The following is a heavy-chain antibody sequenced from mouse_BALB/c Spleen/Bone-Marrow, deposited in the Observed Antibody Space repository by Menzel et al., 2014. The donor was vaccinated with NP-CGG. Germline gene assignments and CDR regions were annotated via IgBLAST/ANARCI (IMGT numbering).Heavy chain of an antibody. V-gene: IGHV14-3*02. D-gene: IGHD1-1*01. CDR1: GFNIKDTY. CDR3: ARYNYGSSQFAY. CDR2: IDPANGNT. Sequence: EVQLQESGAELVKPGASVKLSCTASGFNIKDTYMHWVKQRPEQGLEWIGRIDPANGNTKYDPKFQGKATITADTSSNTAYLQLSSLTSEGTAVYYCARYNYGSSQFAYWGQGTLVTVSA. J-gene: IGHJ3*01.